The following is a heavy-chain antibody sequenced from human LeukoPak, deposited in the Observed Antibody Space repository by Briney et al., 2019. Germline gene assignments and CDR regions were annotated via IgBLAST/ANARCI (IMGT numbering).Heavy chain of an antibody. CDR3: ARVGAHSGNDPLYDAFDI. D-gene: IGHD5-12*01. CDR2: IYYSGST. CDR1: GGSLSSSSYY. Sequence: PSETLSLTCTVSGGSLSSSSYYWGWIRQPPGKGLEWIGSIYYSGSTYYNPSLKSRVTISVDTSKNQFSLKLSSVTAADTAVYYCARVGAHSGNDPLYDAFDIWGQGTMVTVSS. V-gene: IGHV4-39*01. J-gene: IGHJ3*02.